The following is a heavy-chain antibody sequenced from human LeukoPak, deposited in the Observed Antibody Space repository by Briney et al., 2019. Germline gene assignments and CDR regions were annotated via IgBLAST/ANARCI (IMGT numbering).Heavy chain of an antibody. CDR2: MNPNSGNT. CDR3: ATGGAAAGLHY. V-gene: IGHV1-8*01. D-gene: IGHD6-13*01. CDR1: GYTFTSHD. Sequence: GASVKVSCKASGYTFTSHDFNWVREATGQGLEWMGWMNPNSGNTGYAQKFQGRVTMTRNTSISTAYMELSSLRSEDTAVYYCATGGAAAGLHYWGQGTLVTVSS. J-gene: IGHJ4*02.